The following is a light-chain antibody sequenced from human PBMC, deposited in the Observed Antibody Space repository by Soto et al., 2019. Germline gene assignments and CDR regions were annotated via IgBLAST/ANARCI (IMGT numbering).Light chain of an antibody. CDR3: QLRSHWPRT. J-gene: IGKJ1*01. V-gene: IGKV3-11*01. Sequence: IVLTQSPATLSLSPGKRATVSCRASQNISSYLIWYQQKPGQAPRLLIYDVSNRATGIPARFSGSGSGTDFRLTISSLEPDDFAVYYCQLRSHWPRTFGKGTKVDIK. CDR1: QNISSY. CDR2: DVS.